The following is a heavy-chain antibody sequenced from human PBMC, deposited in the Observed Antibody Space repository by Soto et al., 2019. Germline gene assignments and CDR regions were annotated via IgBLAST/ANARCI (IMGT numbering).Heavy chain of an antibody. D-gene: IGHD3-22*01. CDR3: ARSYYYDSSGAATGYGMGV. CDR1: GGSISSYY. Sequence: SETLSLTCTVSGGSISSYYWSWIRQPPGKGLEWIGYIYYSGSTNYNPSLKSRVTISVDTSKNQFSLKLSSVTAADTAVYYCARSYYYDSSGAATGYGMGVWGQGTTVTVSS. CDR2: IYYSGST. J-gene: IGHJ6*02. V-gene: IGHV4-59*01.